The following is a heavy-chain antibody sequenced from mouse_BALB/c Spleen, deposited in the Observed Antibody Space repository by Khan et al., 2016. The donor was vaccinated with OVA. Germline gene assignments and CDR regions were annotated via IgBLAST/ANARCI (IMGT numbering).Heavy chain of an antibody. CDR3: ARTPGYYGSNYFDY. CDR1: GFTFSNYG. CDR2: ISSGGSYT. D-gene: IGHD1-1*01. Sequence: EVQLLETGGGLVKPGGSLKFSRAASGFTFSNYGMSWVRQTPEKRLEWVATISSGGSYTYYPDSVKGRFTISRDNANHTLYLKMSSLRSEDTAMYYCARTPGYYGSNYFDYWGQGTTLTVSS. J-gene: IGHJ2*01. V-gene: IGHV5-9-3*01.